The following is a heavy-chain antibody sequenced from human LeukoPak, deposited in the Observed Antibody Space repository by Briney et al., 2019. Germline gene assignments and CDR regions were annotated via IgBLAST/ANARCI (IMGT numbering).Heavy chain of an antibody. J-gene: IGHJ5*02. CDR3: ARGPEGIVVVVAAENWFDP. V-gene: IGHV1-69*04. CDR1: GGTFSSYA. Sequence: SVKVSCKASGGTFSSYAISWVRQAPGQGLEWMGRIIPILGIANYAQKFQGRVTITADKSTSTAYMELSSLRSEDTAVYYCARGPEGIVVVVAAENWFDPWGQGTLVTVSS. D-gene: IGHD2-15*01. CDR2: IIPILGIA.